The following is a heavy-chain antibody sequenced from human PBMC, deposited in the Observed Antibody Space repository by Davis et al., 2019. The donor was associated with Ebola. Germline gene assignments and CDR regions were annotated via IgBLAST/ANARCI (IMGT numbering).Heavy chain of an antibody. J-gene: IGHJ6*02. CDR1: GFTFSSYG. CDR3: AKDRCSSRRCQDFYYGMDV. D-gene: IGHD2-2*01. Sequence: GESLKISCAASGFTFSSYGMHWVRQAPGKGLEWLAVISDDGSYKYYGDSVEGRFTISRDNSKEALYLQLNSLRAEDTAVYYCAKDRCSSRRCQDFYYGMDVWGQGTTVTVSS. CDR2: ISDDGSYK. V-gene: IGHV3-30*18.